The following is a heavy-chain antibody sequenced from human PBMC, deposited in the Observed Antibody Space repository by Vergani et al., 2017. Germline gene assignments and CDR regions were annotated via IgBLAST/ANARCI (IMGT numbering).Heavy chain of an antibody. Sequence: QVQLVESGGGVVQPGRSLRLSCAASGFTFSSYGMHWVRQAPGKGLEWVAVISYDGSNKYYADSVKGRFTISRDNSKNTLYLQMNSLRAEDTAVYYCAKDQYYYDSSLWRVYYYYGMDVWGQGTTVTVSS. CDR3: AKDQYYYDSSLWRVYYYYGMDV. J-gene: IGHJ6*02. D-gene: IGHD3-22*01. CDR1: GFTFSSYG. CDR2: ISYDGSNK. V-gene: IGHV3-30*18.